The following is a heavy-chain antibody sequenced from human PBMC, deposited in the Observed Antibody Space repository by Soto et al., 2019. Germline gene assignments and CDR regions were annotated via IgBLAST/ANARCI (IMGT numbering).Heavy chain of an antibody. CDR3: ARHQLIRTIAAAGTGRNFQH. CDR2: IYYSGST. J-gene: IGHJ1*01. CDR1: GGSISSSSYY. D-gene: IGHD6-13*01. V-gene: IGHV4-39*01. Sequence: SETLSLTCTVSGGSISSSSYYWGWIRQPPGKGLEWIGSIYYSGSTYYNPSLKSRVTISVDTSKNQFSLKLSSVTAADTAVYYCARHQLIRTIAAAGTGRNFQHWGQGTLVTVSS.